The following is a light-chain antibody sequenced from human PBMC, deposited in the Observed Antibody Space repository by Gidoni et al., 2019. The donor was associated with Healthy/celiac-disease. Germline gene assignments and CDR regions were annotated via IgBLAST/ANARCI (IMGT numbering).Light chain of an antibody. J-gene: IGKJ1*01. Sequence: DIQMTQSPSSLSASVGDRVTITCRASQSISSYLNWYQQTPGKAPKLLIYAASSLQSVVPSRFSGSGSGTYFTLTISILQPEYFATYYCQHSYSTPPWTFGQGTKVEIK. V-gene: IGKV1-39*01. CDR3: QHSYSTPPWT. CDR2: AAS. CDR1: QSISSY.